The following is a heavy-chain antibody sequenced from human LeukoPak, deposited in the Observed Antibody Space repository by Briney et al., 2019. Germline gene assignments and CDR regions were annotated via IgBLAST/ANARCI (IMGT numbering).Heavy chain of an antibody. D-gene: IGHD2-15*01. CDR2: IIPSGGST. CDR3: ARESGKYCSGGSCYYGY. J-gene: IGHJ4*02. V-gene: IGHV1-46*01. Sequence: ASVKVSCKASGYTFTNYYMHWVRQAPGQGLEWMGIIIPSGGSTTYAQKFQGRVTMTRDTSTSTVYMELSSLRSQDTAVYYCARESGKYCSGGSCYYGYWGQGTLVTVSS. CDR1: GYTFTNYY.